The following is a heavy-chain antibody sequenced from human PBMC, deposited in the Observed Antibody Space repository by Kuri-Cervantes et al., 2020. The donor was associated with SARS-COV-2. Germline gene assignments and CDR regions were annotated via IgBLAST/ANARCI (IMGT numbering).Heavy chain of an antibody. J-gene: IGHJ6*03. CDR3: AKEMGYYDSSGSYGYYYHMDV. CDR2: FDPEDGET. Sequence: ASVKVSCKVSGYTLTELSMHWVRQAPGKGLEWMGGFDPEDGETIYAQKFQGRVTMTEDTSTDTAYMELSSLRSEDTAVYYCAKEMGYYDSSGSYGYYYHMDVWGKGTTVTVSS. D-gene: IGHD3-22*01. V-gene: IGHV1-24*01. CDR1: GYTLTELS.